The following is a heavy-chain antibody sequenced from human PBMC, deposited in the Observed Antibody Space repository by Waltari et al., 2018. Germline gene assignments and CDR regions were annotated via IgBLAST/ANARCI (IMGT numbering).Heavy chain of an antibody. Sequence: QLQLQESGPGLVKPSETLSLTCTVSGGSIISSSYYWGWIRQPPGKGLEWIGSIYYSGSTYYNPSLKSRVTISVDTSKNQFSLKLSSVTAADTAVYYCARHSTSYDLDAFDIWGQGTMVTVSS. CDR3: ARHSTSYDLDAFDI. CDR2: IYYSGST. V-gene: IGHV4-39*01. J-gene: IGHJ3*02. D-gene: IGHD3-16*01. CDR1: GGSIISSSYY.